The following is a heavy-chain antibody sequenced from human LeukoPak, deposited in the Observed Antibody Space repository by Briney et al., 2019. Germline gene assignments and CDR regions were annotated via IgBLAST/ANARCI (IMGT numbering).Heavy chain of an antibody. CDR3: AREGYYNGLDV. CDR1: GFTFSTYW. CDR2: ISSSTTYI. Sequence: GGSLRLSCAASGFTFSTYWMHWVRQAPGKGLEWVSSISSSTTYIYYADSVKGRFTISRDNAKNSLYLEMNSLRGEDTAVYYCAREGYYNGLDVWGQGTTVTVSS. V-gene: IGHV3-21*06. J-gene: IGHJ6*02.